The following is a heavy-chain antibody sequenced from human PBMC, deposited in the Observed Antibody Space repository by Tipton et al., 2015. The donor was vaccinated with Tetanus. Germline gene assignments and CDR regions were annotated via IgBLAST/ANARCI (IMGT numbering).Heavy chain of an antibody. J-gene: IGHJ4*02. CDR2: IYPAGGT. V-gene: IGHV4-4*07. D-gene: IGHD3-16*01. Sequence: TLSLTCTVSRASMNSYYWTWIRQSAGKGLEWIGRIYPAGGTNYNPSLQSRVTMSVDTSKNQCSLNLTSVTAADTAVYYCARAGETPLWGAFNSWGQGALVTVSS. CDR3: ARAGETPLWGAFNS. CDR1: RASMNSYY.